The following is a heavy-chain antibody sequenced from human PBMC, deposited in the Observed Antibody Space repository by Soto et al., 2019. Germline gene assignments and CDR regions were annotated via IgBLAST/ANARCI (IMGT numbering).Heavy chain of an antibody. Sequence: QITLKEYGPTLVKPTPTLTLTCTVSGVSRSTSCVGWDWIRPPQGQALEWLALMYWADDKRSSPSLKSRLTLTQDTSKNQVVLTMTTMAPVDTATYYFAHMRAAKCDYWCPGTLVTVS. CDR1: GVSRSTSCVG. CDR2: MYWADDK. CDR3: AHMRAAKCDY. V-gene: IGHV2-5*02. J-gene: IGHJ4*02. D-gene: IGHD2-15*01.